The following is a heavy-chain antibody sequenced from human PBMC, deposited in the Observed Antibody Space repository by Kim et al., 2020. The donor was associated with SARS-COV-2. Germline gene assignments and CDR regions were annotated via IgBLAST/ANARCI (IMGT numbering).Heavy chain of an antibody. D-gene: IGHD6-6*01. CDR3: TTLWQLVRFGAFDI. J-gene: IGHJ3*02. V-gene: IGHV3-15*01. Sequence: AAPVKVRFTISRDDSKNTLYLQMNSLKTEDTAVYYCTTLWQLVRFGAFDIWGQGTMVTVSS.